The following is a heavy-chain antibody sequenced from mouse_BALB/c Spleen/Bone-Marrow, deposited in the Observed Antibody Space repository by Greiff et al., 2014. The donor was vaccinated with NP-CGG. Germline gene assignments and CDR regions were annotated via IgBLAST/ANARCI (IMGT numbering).Heavy chain of an antibody. CDR1: GYSITSGYS. Sequence: VQLQQSGLHLSKSSQSLSLTCTVTGYSITSGYSWHWIRQFPGNKLEWMGYIHYSGTTNYNPSLKSRISITRDTSKNQFFLLLNSVTTEDTATYYCARRNGNYYFDYWGQGTTLTVSS. CDR2: IHYSGTT. D-gene: IGHD2-1*01. CDR3: ARRNGNYYFDY. V-gene: IGHV3-1*02. J-gene: IGHJ2*01.